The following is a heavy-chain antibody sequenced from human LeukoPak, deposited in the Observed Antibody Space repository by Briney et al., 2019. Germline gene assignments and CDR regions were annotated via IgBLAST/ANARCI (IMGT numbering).Heavy chain of an antibody. V-gene: IGHV4-39*07. CDR3: ARDWRAYHYYFMDV. J-gene: IGHJ6*03. CDR2: VYYSGST. CDR1: GGSISSSDYY. Sequence: PSETLSLTCTVSGGSISSSDYYWCWIRQPPGKGLEWIGSVYYSGSTYYNPSLKSRVTIAAETSKNQISLKLTSVTPADTAVYYCARDWRAYHYYFMDVWGKGITVTVSS.